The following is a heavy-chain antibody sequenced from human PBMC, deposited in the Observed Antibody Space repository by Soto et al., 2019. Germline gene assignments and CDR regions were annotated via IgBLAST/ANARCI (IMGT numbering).Heavy chain of an antibody. V-gene: IGHV4-28*01. D-gene: IGHD1-26*01. Sequence: QVQLQESGPGLVKPSDTLSLTCAVSGYSISSSNWWGWIRQPPGKGLEWIGYIYYSGTTYYNPSPKSRVTKSADTSKNQVSLKLTSVTAVDTAVYYCARREIQGPIDYWGQGTLVTVSS. CDR1: GYSISSSNW. CDR3: ARREIQGPIDY. J-gene: IGHJ4*02. CDR2: IYYSGTT.